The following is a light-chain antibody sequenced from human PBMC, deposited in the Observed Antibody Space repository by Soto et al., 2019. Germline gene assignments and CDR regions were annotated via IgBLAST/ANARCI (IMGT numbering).Light chain of an antibody. CDR2: EVT. CDR3: RSYAGTGTWI. V-gene: IGLV2-23*02. Sequence: QAVLTQPASVSGSPGQSITISCTGTTSDVGTYNLVSWYQQYPGKAPQVVISEVTKRPSGVSDRSSGSKSGNMASLTISGLQAEDEADYYCRSYAGTGTWIFGGGTKLTVL. J-gene: IGLJ2*01. CDR1: TSDVGTYNL.